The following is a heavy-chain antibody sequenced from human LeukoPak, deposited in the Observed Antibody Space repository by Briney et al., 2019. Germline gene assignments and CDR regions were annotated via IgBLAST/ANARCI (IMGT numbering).Heavy chain of an antibody. CDR3: ARRFDDGYDILTGYLPLYYYYYMDV. Sequence: SETLSLTCAVSGYSISSGYYWGWIRQPPGKGLEWIGSIYHSGSTYYNPSLKSRVTISVDTSKNQFSLKLSSVTAADTAVYYCARRFDDGYDILTGYLPLYYYYYMDVWGKGTTVTVSS. V-gene: IGHV4-38-2*01. D-gene: IGHD3-9*01. CDR2: IYHSGST. J-gene: IGHJ6*03. CDR1: GYSISSGYY.